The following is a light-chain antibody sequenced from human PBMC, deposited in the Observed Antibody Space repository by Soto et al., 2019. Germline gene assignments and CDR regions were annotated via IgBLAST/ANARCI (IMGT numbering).Light chain of an antibody. CDR1: QSVSSSF. CDR2: GAS. Sequence: EIVLTQSPGTLSLSPGERATLSCRASQSVSSSFLAWYQQKPGQAPRLLIYGASSMATGIPDRFSGSGSGRDFTSTISRLKPEDYAVSFCQQYESSRVTFGPGTKLELK. CDR3: QQYESSRVT. J-gene: IGKJ1*01. V-gene: IGKV3-20*01.